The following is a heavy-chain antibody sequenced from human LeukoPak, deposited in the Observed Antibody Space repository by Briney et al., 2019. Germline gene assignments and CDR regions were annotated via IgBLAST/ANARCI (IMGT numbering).Heavy chain of an antibody. D-gene: IGHD3-3*01. J-gene: IGHJ3*02. Sequence: QSGGSLRLSCAASGFTFSSYAMHWVRQAPGKGLEWVAVISYDGSNKYYVDSVKGRFTISRDNSKNTLYLQMNSLRAEDTAVYYCARDYVLIWSGIGLDAFDIWGQGTMVTVSS. CDR1: GFTFSSYA. CDR3: ARDYVLIWSGIGLDAFDI. CDR2: ISYDGSNK. V-gene: IGHV3-30*04.